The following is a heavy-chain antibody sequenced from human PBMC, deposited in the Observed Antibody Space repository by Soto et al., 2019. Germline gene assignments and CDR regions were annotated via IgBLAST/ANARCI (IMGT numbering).Heavy chain of an antibody. CDR3: ARSITIFGAKHDY. D-gene: IGHD3-3*01. J-gene: IGHJ4*02. V-gene: IGHV4-59*08. Sequence: SETLSLTCTVSGGSISSYYWSWIRQPPGKGLEWIGYIYYSGSTNYNPSLKSRVTISVDTSKNQFSLKLSSVTAADTAVYYCARSITIFGAKHDYWGQGTLVTVSS. CDR2: IYYSGST. CDR1: GGSISSYY.